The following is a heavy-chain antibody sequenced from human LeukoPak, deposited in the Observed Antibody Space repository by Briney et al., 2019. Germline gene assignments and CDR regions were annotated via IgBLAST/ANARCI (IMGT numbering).Heavy chain of an antibody. CDR3: AKGTHYYYYYMDV. Sequence: PGGSLRLSCAASGFTFSSYAMSWVRQAPGKGLEWVSAISGSSGTTYYADSVKGRLTISRDNSKNTLYLQMNSLRAEDTAVYYCAKGTHYYYYYMDVWGKGTTVTVSS. V-gene: IGHV3-23*01. CDR2: ISGSSGTT. CDR1: GFTFSSYA. J-gene: IGHJ6*03.